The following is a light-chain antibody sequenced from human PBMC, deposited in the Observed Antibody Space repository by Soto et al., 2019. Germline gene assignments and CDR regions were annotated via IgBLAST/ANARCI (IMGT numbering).Light chain of an antibody. CDR2: EVS. J-gene: IGLJ3*02. Sequence: QSALTQPPSASGSPGQSVTISCTGTSSDVGAYNYVSWYQQYPGKAPKLMIYEVSKRPSGVPDRFSGSKSGQTASLTVAGRQPEEAADYYCTSYAGSSIWVFGGGTKLTVL. CDR3: TSYAGSSIWV. V-gene: IGLV2-8*01. CDR1: SSDVGAYNY.